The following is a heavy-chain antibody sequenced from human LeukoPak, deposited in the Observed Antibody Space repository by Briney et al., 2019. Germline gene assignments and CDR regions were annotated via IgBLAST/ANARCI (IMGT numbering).Heavy chain of an antibody. Sequence: GGSLRLSCGASGFTFRNYWMTWVRQAPGKGLEWVADIKADGSEKYYVDSVKGRFTISRDNSKNTLYLQMGSLRAEDMAVYYCARDPEQDYYGSGTYYYYYMDVWGKGTTVTVSS. J-gene: IGHJ6*03. CDR3: ARDPEQDYYGSGTYYYYYMDV. D-gene: IGHD3-10*01. V-gene: IGHV3-7*01. CDR1: GFTFRNYW. CDR2: IKADGSEK.